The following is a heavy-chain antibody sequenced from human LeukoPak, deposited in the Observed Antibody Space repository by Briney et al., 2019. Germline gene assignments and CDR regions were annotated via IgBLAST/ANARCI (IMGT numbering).Heavy chain of an antibody. J-gene: IGHJ3*02. D-gene: IGHD2-2*01. CDR3: ARGGELTSFYDAFDI. CDR1: GYTFIASY. Sequence: ASVKVSCKASGYTFIASYMHWVRQAPGQGLEWMGWLNPNSGVTNYAQKFQGRVTLTRDTSISTAYMELSRLRSDDTAVYYCARGGELTSFYDAFDIWGQGTMVTVSS. CDR2: LNPNSGVT. V-gene: IGHV1-2*02.